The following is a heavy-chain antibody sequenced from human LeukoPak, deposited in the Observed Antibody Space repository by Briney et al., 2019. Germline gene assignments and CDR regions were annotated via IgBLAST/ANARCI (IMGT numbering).Heavy chain of an antibody. CDR2: IDWDDDK. Sequence: SGPALVKPTQTLTLTCTFSGFSLSTSGMCVSWIGQPPGKALEWLARIDWDDDKYSSTSLKTRLTISKDTSKNQVVLTMTNMDPVDTATYYCARMRLLYGMDVWGQGTTVTVSS. V-gene: IGHV2-70*11. CDR1: GFSLSTSGMC. J-gene: IGHJ6*02. CDR3: ARMRLLYGMDV.